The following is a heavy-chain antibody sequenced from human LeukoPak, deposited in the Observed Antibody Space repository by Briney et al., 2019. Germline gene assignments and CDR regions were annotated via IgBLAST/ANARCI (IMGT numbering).Heavy chain of an antibody. D-gene: IGHD4-11*01. Sequence: SETLSLTCTVSGGSISSSSYYWGWIRQPPGKGLEWIGSIYYSGSTYYNPSLKSRVTISVDTSKNQFSLKLSSVTAADTAVYYCARLIRLTDYSNYPFFDYWGQGTLVTVSS. CDR1: GGSISSSSYY. V-gene: IGHV4-39*01. J-gene: IGHJ4*02. CDR2: IYYSGST. CDR3: ARLIRLTDYSNYPFFDY.